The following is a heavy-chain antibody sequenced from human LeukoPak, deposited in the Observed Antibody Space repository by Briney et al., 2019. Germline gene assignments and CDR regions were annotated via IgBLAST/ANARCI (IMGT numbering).Heavy chain of an antibody. V-gene: IGHV4-30-2*01. D-gene: IGHD2/OR15-2a*01. Sequence: SETLSLTCAVSGGSTSSGGYSWSWIRQPPGKGLEWIGYIYHSGSTYYNPSLKSRVTISVDRSKNQFSLKLSSVTAADTAVYYCARVNSLFGAFDIWGQGTMVTVSS. CDR2: IYHSGST. CDR1: GGSTSSGGYS. J-gene: IGHJ3*02. CDR3: ARVNSLFGAFDI.